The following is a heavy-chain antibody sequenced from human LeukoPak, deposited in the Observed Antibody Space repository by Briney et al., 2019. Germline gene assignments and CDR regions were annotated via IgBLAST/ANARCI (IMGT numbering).Heavy chain of an antibody. CDR3: ARVPYYYDSSGSDY. V-gene: IGHV4-30-4*08. Sequence: PSQTLALTCTVSGGSISSGDYYWSWIRQPPGKVLEWIGYIYYSGSTYYNPSLKSRVTISVDTSKNQFSLKLSSVTAADTAVYYCARVPYYYDSSGSDYWGQGTLVTVS. CDR1: GGSISSGDYY. J-gene: IGHJ4*02. D-gene: IGHD3-22*01. CDR2: IYYSGST.